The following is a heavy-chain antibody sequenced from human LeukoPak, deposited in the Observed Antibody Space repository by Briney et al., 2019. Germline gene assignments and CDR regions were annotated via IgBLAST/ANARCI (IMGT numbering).Heavy chain of an antibody. J-gene: IGHJ4*02. CDR3: ARGGAAMAYY. CDR1: GFNFSSYW. CDR2: INSDGSST. V-gene: IGHV3-74*01. D-gene: IGHD5-18*01. Sequence: PWGSLRLSCAASGFNFSSYWMRWVRQAPGKGLLWISRINSDGSSTSYADFMKGRFTISRDNAKNTLSLQMNSLRVEDTAVYYCARGGAAMAYYWGQGTLVTVSS.